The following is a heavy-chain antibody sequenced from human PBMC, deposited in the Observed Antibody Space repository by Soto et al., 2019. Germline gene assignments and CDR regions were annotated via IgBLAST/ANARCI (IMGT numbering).Heavy chain of an antibody. CDR3: ARETSWSGFFED. D-gene: IGHD3-3*01. CDR1: GGSISRYY. CDR2: IYNSGST. J-gene: IGHJ4*02. V-gene: IGHV4-59*01. Sequence: QVQLQESGPALVKPSETLSLTCSVSGGSISRYYWSLIRQPPGKGLEWIGYIYNSGSTNYNPSLKSRVTISADTSKNQFSLKLSSVTVADTAVYYCARETSWSGFFEDWGQGTLVTVSA.